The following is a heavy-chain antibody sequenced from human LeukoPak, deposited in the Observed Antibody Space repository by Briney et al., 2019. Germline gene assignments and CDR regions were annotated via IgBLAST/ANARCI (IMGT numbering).Heavy chain of an antibody. Sequence: PSGTLSLTCAVSGGSISSSNWWSWVRQPPGKGLEWIGEIYHSGSTNYNPSLKSRVTISVNKSKNQFSLKLSSVTAADTAVYYCARSEAGAYENWFDSWGQGTLVTVSS. CDR1: GGSISSSNW. CDR2: IYHSGST. CDR3: ARSEAGAYENWFDS. V-gene: IGHV4-4*02. D-gene: IGHD1-26*01. J-gene: IGHJ5*01.